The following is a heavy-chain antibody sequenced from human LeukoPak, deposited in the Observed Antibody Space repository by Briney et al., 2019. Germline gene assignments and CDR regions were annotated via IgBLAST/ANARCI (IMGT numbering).Heavy chain of an antibody. J-gene: IGHJ5*02. D-gene: IGHD3-3*01. V-gene: IGHV1-69*05. CDR1: GGTFSSYA. CDR3: ASYLVPPSEWSDRDWFDP. Sequence: GASVKVSCKASGGTFSSYAISWVRQAPGQGLKWMGRIIPIFGTANYAQKFQGRVTITTDDSTSTAYMELSSLRSEDTAVYYCASYLVPPSEWSDRDWFDPWGQGTLVTVSS. CDR2: IIPIFGTA.